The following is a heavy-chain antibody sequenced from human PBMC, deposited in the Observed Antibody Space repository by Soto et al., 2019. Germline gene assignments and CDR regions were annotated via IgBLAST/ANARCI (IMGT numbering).Heavy chain of an antibody. Sequence: QVQLQQWGAGLLKPSETLSLTCAVQGGPLSGYYWNWIRQSPGRGLEWIGEIHHSGSTNYNPSLKSRVTISVDPSKNQFSLKLTSVTAPDAAVYYCASRTAYCGQGTLVTVSS. V-gene: IGHV4-34*02. D-gene: IGHD2-21*02. J-gene: IGHJ4*02. CDR1: GGPLSGYY. CDR3: ASRTAY. CDR2: IHHSGST.